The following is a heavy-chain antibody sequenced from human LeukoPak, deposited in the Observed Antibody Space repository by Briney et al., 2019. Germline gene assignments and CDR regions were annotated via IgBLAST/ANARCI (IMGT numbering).Heavy chain of an antibody. CDR3: ARESLVASNYHMDV. Sequence: PSETLSLTCSVSGGSISGYYWSWIRQPAGKGLEWIGRIYSSGSINYNPSLKSRVTMSVDTSKNQFSLKLSSVTAADTAVYYCARESLVASNYHMDVWGRGATVIVSS. CDR2: IYSSGSI. J-gene: IGHJ6*03. D-gene: IGHD3-9*01. CDR1: GGSISGYY. V-gene: IGHV4-4*07.